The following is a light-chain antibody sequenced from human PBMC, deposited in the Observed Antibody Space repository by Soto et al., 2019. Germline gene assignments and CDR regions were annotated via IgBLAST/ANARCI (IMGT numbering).Light chain of an antibody. CDR1: QSVSSSY. CDR3: QQYGSSPSGALT. J-gene: IGKJ4*01. Sequence: EIVLTQSPGTLSLSPGERATLSCRASQSVSSSYLAWYQQKPGQAPRLLIYGASSRATGITDRFSGSGSGTDFTLTISRLEPEDVAVYYCQQYGSSPSGALTFGGGTKVEIK. CDR2: GAS. V-gene: IGKV3-20*01.